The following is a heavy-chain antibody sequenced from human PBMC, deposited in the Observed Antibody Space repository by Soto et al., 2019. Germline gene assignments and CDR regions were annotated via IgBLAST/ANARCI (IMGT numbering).Heavy chain of an antibody. D-gene: IGHD2-21*02. CDR1: GGSVSSGSYY. V-gene: IGHV4-61*01. Sequence: PSETLSLTCTVSGGSVSSGSYYWSWIRQPPGKGLEWIGYIYYSGSTNYNPSLKSRVTISVDTSKNQFSLKLSPVTAADTAVYYCARGGYCGGDCYLGLDYWGQGTLVTVSS. CDR2: IYYSGST. J-gene: IGHJ4*02. CDR3: ARGGYCGGDCYLGLDY.